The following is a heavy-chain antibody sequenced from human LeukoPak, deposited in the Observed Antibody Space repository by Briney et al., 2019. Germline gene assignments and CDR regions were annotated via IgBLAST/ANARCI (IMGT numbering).Heavy chain of an antibody. Sequence: GGSLRLSCVASGFTFRNFAMSWVRQAPGKGLEWVSAISAAGGDNTYSAVSVKGRFTIARDKSENTLHLQMSSLRAEDTAVYYCAKFKGHYYYDSSGYCDNWGQGTLVTVSS. V-gene: IGHV3-23*01. J-gene: IGHJ4*02. CDR1: GFTFRNFA. CDR3: AKFKGHYYYDSSGYCDN. D-gene: IGHD3-22*01. CDR2: ISAAGGDNT.